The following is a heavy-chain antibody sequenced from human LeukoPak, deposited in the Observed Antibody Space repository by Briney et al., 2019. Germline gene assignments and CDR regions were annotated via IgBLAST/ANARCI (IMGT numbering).Heavy chain of an antibody. D-gene: IGHD2-15*01. J-gene: IGHJ3*02. CDR2: IYDSGST. V-gene: IGHV4-30-4*01. CDR1: GASIRSGDYY. Sequence: SETLSLTCTVPGASIRSGDYYWSWIRQPPGKGLEWIGHIYDSGSTYYNPSLKSRITISVDTSENRFSLKLSSVTATDTAVYYCARDCSGGSCYGAFDIWGQGTMVTVSS. CDR3: ARDCSGGSCYGAFDI.